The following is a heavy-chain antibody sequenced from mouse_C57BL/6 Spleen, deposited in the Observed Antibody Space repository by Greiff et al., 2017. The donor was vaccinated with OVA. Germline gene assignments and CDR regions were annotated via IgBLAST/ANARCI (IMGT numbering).Heavy chain of an antibody. J-gene: IGHJ2*01. CDR1: GYTFTSYW. D-gene: IGHD1-1*02. CDR3: AKGITMAAYFDY. Sequence: QVQLKQPGAELVKPGASVKLSCKASGYTFTSYWMQWVKQRPGQGLEWIGEIDPSDSYTNYNQKFKGKATLTVDTSSSTAYMQLSSLTSEDSAVYYCAKGITMAAYFDYWGQGTTLTVSS. V-gene: IGHV1-50*01. CDR2: IDPSDSYT.